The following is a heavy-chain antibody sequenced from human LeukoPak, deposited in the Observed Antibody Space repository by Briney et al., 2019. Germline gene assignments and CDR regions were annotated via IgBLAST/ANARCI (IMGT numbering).Heavy chain of an antibody. CDR3: ANRPSSSWYNWFDP. CDR1: GGTFSSYA. J-gene: IGHJ5*02. D-gene: IGHD6-13*01. Sequence: SVKVSCKASGGTFSSYAISWVRQAPGQGLEWMGGIIPIFGTANYAQKFQGRVTITADESTSTAYMELSSLGSEDTAVYYCANRPSSSWYNWFDPWGQGTLVTVSS. CDR2: IIPIFGTA. V-gene: IGHV1-69*13.